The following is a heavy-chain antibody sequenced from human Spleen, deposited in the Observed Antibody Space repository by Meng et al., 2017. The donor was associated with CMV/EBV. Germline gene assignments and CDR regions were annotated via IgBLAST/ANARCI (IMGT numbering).Heavy chain of an antibody. CDR2: IIPILGIA. V-gene: IGHV1-69*02. Sequence: SVKVSCKASGGTFSSYTISWVRQAPGQGLEWMGRIIPILGIANYAQKFQGRVTITADKSTSTAYMELSSLRSEDTAVYYCATPGPELYNCFDPWGQGTLVTVSS. J-gene: IGHJ5*02. CDR1: GGTFSSYT. CDR3: ATPGPELYNCFDP. D-gene: IGHD1-14*01.